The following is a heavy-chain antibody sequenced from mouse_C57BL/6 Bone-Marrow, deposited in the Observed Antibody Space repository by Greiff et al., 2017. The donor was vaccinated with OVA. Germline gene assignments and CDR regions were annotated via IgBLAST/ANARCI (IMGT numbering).Heavy chain of an antibody. J-gene: IGHJ3*01. CDR1: GYTFTDYN. V-gene: IGHV1-18*01. D-gene: IGHD1-1*01. Sequence: VQLQQSGPELVKPGASVKIPCKASGYTFTDYNMDWVKQSHGKSLEWIGDINPNNGGTIYTQKFKGKATLTVDKSSSTAYMELRSLTSEDTAVYYCAREGVLPYWGQGTLVTVSA. CDR3: AREGVLPY. CDR2: INPNNGGT.